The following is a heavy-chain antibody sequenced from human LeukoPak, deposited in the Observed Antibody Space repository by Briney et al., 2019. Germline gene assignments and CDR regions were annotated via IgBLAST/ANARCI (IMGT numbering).Heavy chain of an antibody. CDR2: IIPIFGTA. D-gene: IGHD3-22*01. CDR1: GYSFTNYG. V-gene: IGHV1-69*13. J-gene: IGHJ4*02. Sequence: GASVKVSCKASGYSFTNYGISWVRQAPGQGLEWMGGIIPIFGTANYAQKFQGRVTITADESTSTAYMELSSLRSEDTAVYYCARSTYYYDSSGYYYVSDEPQTLGYWGQGTLVTVSS. CDR3: ARSTYYYDSSGYYYVSDEPQTLGY.